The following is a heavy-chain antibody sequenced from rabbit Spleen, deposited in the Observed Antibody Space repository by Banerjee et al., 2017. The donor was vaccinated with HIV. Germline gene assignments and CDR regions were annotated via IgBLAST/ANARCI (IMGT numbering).Heavy chain of an antibody. CDR2: ITGSSSGFA. Sequence: QEQLKESGGGLVQPGGSLKLSCKASGFTLSSSDHMCWVRQAPGKGLEWISCITGSSSGFAYSATWAKGRFTCSKTSSTTVTLQMTSLTAADTATYFCARDPAYASVSTYNIPVLWGPGTLVTVS. V-gene: IGHV1S45*01. CDR3: ARDPAYASVSTYNIPVL. D-gene: IGHD1-1*01. J-gene: IGHJ6*01. CDR1: GFTLSSSDH.